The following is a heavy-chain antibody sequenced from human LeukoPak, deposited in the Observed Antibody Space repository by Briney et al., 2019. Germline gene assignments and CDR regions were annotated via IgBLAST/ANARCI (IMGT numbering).Heavy chain of an antibody. Sequence: GGSLRLSCAASGFTFSSYSMNWVRQAPGKGLEFVSYISSTSSTVYYVDSVTGRFTISRDNAKNLLYLQMNSLRDDDTAVYYCARGPTIAVEGTGMDVWGQGTTVTVSS. CDR2: ISSTSSTV. V-gene: IGHV3-48*02. CDR1: GFTFSSYS. J-gene: IGHJ6*02. D-gene: IGHD6-19*01. CDR3: ARGPTIAVEGTGMDV.